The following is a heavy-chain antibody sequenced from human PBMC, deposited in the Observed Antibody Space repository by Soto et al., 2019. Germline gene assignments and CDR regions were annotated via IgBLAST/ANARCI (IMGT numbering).Heavy chain of an antibody. V-gene: IGHV1-69*06. J-gene: IGHJ6*02. CDR2: LIPIYDAP. D-gene: IGHD2-21*02. CDR3: ARVRDPHLDHYGLDV. Sequence: QVQLVQSGAEVKNPGSSVKVSCKTPGFRFDVYGIHWVRQAPGQGLEWVGGLIPIYDAPYYAQKFQGRVTITADKSTTTVHLELSSLRSDDTAVYFCARVRDPHLDHYGLDVWGQGTTVAVS. CDR1: GFRFDVYG.